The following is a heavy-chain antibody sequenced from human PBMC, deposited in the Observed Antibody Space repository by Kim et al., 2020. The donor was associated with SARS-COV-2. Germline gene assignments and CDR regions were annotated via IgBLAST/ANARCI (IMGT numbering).Heavy chain of an antibody. J-gene: IGHJ3*02. V-gene: IGHV3-33*06. CDR2: IWYDGSNK. CDR3: AKNDLDGYNPTSAAFDI. Sequence: GGSLRLSCAASGFTFSSYAMHWVRQAPGKGLEWVAVIWYDGSNKYYADSVKGRFTISRDNSKNTLYLQMNSLRAEDTAVYYCAKNDLDGYNPTSAAFDIWGQGTMVTVSS. D-gene: IGHD5-12*01. CDR1: GFTFSSYA.